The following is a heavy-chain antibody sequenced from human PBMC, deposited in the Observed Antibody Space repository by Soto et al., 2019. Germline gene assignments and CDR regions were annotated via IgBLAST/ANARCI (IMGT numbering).Heavy chain of an antibody. CDR2: TYYRSKWYN. J-gene: IGHJ1*01. V-gene: IGHV6-1*01. Sequence: SQTLSLTCVISGDSVSSNSAAWNWIRQSPSRGLEWLGRTYYRSKWYNDYAVSVKSRITINPDTSKNQFSLQLNSVTPEDTAVYYCAREVYYYHSSGYYSAEYFQHWGQGTLVTVSS. CDR3: AREVYYYHSSGYYSAEYFQH. CDR1: GDSVSSNSAA. D-gene: IGHD3-22*01.